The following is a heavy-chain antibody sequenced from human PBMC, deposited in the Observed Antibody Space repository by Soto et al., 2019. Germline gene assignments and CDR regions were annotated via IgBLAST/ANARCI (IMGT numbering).Heavy chain of an antibody. D-gene: IGHD1-26*01. Sequence: GGSLRLSCAASGFTFRSYGMHWVLHAPAKGLEWVAVISYDGSNKYYADSVKGRFTISRDNSKNTLYLQMNSLRAEDTAVYYCAKGGVGSTSNAFDIWGQGTMVTVSS. CDR3: AKGGVGSTSNAFDI. CDR2: ISYDGSNK. CDR1: GFTFRSYG. J-gene: IGHJ3*02. V-gene: IGHV3-30*18.